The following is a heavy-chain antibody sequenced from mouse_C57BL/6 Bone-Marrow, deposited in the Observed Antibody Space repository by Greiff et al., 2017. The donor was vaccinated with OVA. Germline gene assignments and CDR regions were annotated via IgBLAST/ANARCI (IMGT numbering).Heavy chain of an antibody. J-gene: IGHJ2*01. CDR2: IYPGDGDT. CDR3: ARGDGYYVFDY. V-gene: IGHV1-80*01. D-gene: IGHD2-3*01. CDR1: GYAFSSYW. Sequence: VQLQESGAELVKPGASVKISCKASGYAFSSYWMNWVKQRPGKGLEWIGQIYPGDGDTNYNGKFKGKATLTADKSSSTASMQLSSLTSEDSAVYFCARGDGYYVFDYWGQGTTLTVSS.